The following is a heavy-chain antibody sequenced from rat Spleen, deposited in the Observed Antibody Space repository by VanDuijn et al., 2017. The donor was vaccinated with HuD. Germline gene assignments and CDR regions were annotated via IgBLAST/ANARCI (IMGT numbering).Heavy chain of an antibody. Sequence: EVQLVESDGGLVQPGRSLKLSCAASGFTFSDYYMAWVRQAPTKGLEWVATINYDGRSTYYRDSVKGRFTISRDNAKSTLYLQMDSLRSEDTATYYCARPRLMYSTDYWYFDFWGPGTMVTVSS. CDR3: ARPRLMYSTDYWYFDF. D-gene: IGHD1-6*01. J-gene: IGHJ1*01. CDR1: GFTFSDYY. V-gene: IGHV5-29*01. CDR2: INYDGRST.